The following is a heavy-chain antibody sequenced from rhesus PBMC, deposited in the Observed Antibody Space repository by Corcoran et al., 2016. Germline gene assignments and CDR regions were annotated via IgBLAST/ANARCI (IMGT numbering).Heavy chain of an antibody. D-gene: IGHD4-23*01. Sequence: QLQLQESGPGLVKPSETLSLTCAVSGGSISSSYWSWIRQAPGKGLEWSGYIYGRGSRPNYNPALKRRVTLSVDTTKNQLSLKLSSVTAADTAVYYCARGLDEYSNSYWYFDLWGPSTPITISS. V-gene: IGHV4-169*01. CDR1: GGSISSSY. CDR3: ARGLDEYSNSYWYFDL. J-gene: IGHJ2*01. CDR2: IYGRGSRP.